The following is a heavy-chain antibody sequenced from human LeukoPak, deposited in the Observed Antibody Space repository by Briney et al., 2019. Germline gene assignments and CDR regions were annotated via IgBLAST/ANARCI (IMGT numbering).Heavy chain of an antibody. V-gene: IGHV1-46*01. CDR3: ARGGGDCYSWRCAFDI. Sequence: ASVKVSCKASGYTFTTYYMHWVRQAPGQGLEWMGVINPNSVSTSYTQKFQGRVTMTRDTSTSTVYMELSSLRSEDTAVYYCARGGGDCYSWRCAFDIWGQGTVVTVSS. CDR1: GYTFTTYY. CDR2: INPNSVST. D-gene: IGHD2-21*02. J-gene: IGHJ3*02.